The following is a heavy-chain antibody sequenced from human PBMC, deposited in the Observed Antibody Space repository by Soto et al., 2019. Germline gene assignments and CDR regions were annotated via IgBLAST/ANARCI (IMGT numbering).Heavy chain of an antibody. J-gene: IGHJ4*02. V-gene: IGHV4-4*07. CDR1: GGYISTYY. CDR2: IHASGNT. CDR3: ARTPGWYFDV. D-gene: IGHD6-19*01. Sequence: QVQLLESGPGLVKPSETLSLTCNVSGGYISTYYWSWIRQPAGKGLEWIGRIHASGNTDYNPSLKSRVTMSVDTSKNQFSLRLTSLTAADTAVYYCARTPGWYFDVWGLGTLVTVSS.